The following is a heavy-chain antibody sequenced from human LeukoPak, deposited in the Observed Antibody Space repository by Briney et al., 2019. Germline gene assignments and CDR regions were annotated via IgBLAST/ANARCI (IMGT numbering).Heavy chain of an antibody. V-gene: IGHV4-59*01. CDR2: IHYSGTT. CDR3: ARGYGWSIYNNFNH. J-gene: IGHJ4*02. Sequence: PSKTLSLTCTVSGGSISHYYWTWIRQPPGKGLGWIGDIHYSGTTDYNPSLKSRVTISVDTSKNQFSLKLNSVTSADTAVYYCARGYGWSIYNNFNHWGQGILVTVSS. CDR1: GGSISHYY. D-gene: IGHD3-10*01.